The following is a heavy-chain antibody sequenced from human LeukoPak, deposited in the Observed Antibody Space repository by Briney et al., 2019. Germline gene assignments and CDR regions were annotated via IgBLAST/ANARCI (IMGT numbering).Heavy chain of an antibody. J-gene: IGHJ4*02. CDR1: GFTFSSYA. V-gene: IGHV3-23*01. CDR3: AIIAVALSLDY. D-gene: IGHD6-19*01. Sequence: GGSLRLSCAASGFTFSSYAMSWVRQAPGKGLEWVSGLSGSGGSTYYADSVKGRFTISRDNSKDTLYLQMNSLRAEDTAVYYCAIIAVALSLDYWGQGTLVTVSS. CDR2: LSGSGGST.